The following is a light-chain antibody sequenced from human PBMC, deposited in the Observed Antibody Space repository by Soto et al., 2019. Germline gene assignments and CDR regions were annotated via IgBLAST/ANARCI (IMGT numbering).Light chain of an antibody. Sequence: QSALTQPASVSGSPGQSITISCTGTSSDVGGYNYVSWYQQHPGKAPKLMIYETKKRPSGIPNRFSGSKSGNTAPLTISGLQAEDEAEYSCCSYAGSSTYVFGTGTKVTVL. CDR1: SSDVGGYNY. CDR2: ETK. J-gene: IGLJ1*01. V-gene: IGLV2-23*01. CDR3: CSYAGSSTYV.